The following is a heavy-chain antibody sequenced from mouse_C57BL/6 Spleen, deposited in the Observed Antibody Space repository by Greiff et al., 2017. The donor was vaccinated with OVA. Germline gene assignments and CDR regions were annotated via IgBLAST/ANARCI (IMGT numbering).Heavy chain of an antibody. CDR3: AREGYYGRDYYAMDY. Sequence: QVQLQQSGAELVKPGASVKMSCKASGYTFTSYWITWVKQRPGQGLEWIGDIYPGSGSTNYNEKFKSKATLTVDTSSSTAYMQLSSLTSEDSAVYYCAREGYYGRDYYAMDYWGQGTSVTVSS. CDR2: IYPGSGST. J-gene: IGHJ4*01. V-gene: IGHV1-55*01. CDR1: GYTFTSYW. D-gene: IGHD1-1*01.